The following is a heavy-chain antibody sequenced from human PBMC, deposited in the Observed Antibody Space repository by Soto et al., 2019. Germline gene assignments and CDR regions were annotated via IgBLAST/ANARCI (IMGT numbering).Heavy chain of an antibody. Sequence: PGGSLRLSCAASGFTFSSYAMHWVRQAPGKGLEWVAVISYDGSNKYYADSVKGRFTISRDNSKNTLYLQMNSLRAEDTAVYYCARGARYYYDSSGYYQTGFDYWGQGTLVTVPQ. D-gene: IGHD3-22*01. CDR3: ARGARYYYDSSGYYQTGFDY. V-gene: IGHV3-30-3*01. J-gene: IGHJ4*02. CDR2: ISYDGSNK. CDR1: GFTFSSYA.